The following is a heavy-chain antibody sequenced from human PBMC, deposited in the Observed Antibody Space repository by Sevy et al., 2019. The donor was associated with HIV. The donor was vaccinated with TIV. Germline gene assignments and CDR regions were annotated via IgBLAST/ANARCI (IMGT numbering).Heavy chain of an antibody. J-gene: IGHJ6*02. CDR3: ARDLPSAVTSPFYYYGLDV. Sequence: GGSLRLSCAASGFTFNIYALHWVRQAPGKGLEWVAVISYDGSNIYYAESVKGRFAISRDNSKNTLYLQMNSLRPEDTAVYYCARDLPSAVTSPFYYYGLDVWGQGTTVTVSS. CDR1: GFTFNIYA. D-gene: IGHD4-17*01. CDR2: ISYDGSNI. V-gene: IGHV3-30*09.